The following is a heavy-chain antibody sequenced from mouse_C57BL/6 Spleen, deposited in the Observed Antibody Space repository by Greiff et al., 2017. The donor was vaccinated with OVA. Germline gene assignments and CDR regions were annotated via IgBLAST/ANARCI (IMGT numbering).Heavy chain of an antibody. J-gene: IGHJ2*01. V-gene: IGHV5-4*03. Sequence: EVMLVESGGGLVKPGGSLKLSCAASGFTFSSYAMSWVRQTPEKRLEWVATISDGGSYTYYPDNVKGRFTISRDNAKNNLYLQMSHLKSEDTAMYYCARLTGYFDYWGQGTTLTVSS. D-gene: IGHD4-1*01. CDR3: ARLTGYFDY. CDR2: ISDGGSYT. CDR1: GFTFSSYA.